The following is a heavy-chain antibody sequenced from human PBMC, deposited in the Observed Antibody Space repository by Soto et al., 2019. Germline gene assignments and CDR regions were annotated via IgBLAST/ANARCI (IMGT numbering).Heavy chain of an antibody. CDR2: IIPFFGTA. V-gene: IGHV1-69*01. D-gene: IGHD3-10*01. CDR3: AGGEGTTFKWFDP. J-gene: IGHJ5*02. Sequence: QVQLVQSGAEVKKPGSSLKVSCKASGGTFSSYGISWVRQAPGQGLEWMGGIIPFFGTANYAQEFQGRVTITADESTRTVYLELSSLRSDDTAMYYCAGGEGTTFKWFDPWGQGTLVTVSS. CDR1: GGTFSSYG.